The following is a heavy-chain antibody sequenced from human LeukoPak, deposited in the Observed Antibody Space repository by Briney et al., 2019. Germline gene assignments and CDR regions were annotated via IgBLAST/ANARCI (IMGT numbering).Heavy chain of an antibody. J-gene: IGHJ3*02. CDR1: GGSISSGDYY. Sequence: PSETLSLTCTVSGGSISSGDYYWSWIRQPPGKGLEWIGYIYYSGSTNYNPSLKSRVTISVDTSKNQFSLKLSSVTAADTAVYYCARAGIAAAGTGDAFDIWGQGTMVTVSS. V-gene: IGHV4-61*08. CDR3: ARAGIAAAGTGDAFDI. CDR2: IYYSGST. D-gene: IGHD6-13*01.